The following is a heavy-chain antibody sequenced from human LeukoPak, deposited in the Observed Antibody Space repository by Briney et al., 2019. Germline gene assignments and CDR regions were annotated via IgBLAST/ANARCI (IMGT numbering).Heavy chain of an antibody. V-gene: IGHV4-34*01. D-gene: IGHD2-2*01. CDR3: ARGAIVVVPGAMVVMDV. CDR2: INHSGST. Sequence: PSETLSLTCAVYGGSFSGYYWSWIRQPPGNGLEWIGEINHSGSTNYNPSLKSRVTISVDTSKNQFSLKLSSVTAADTAVYYCARGAIVVVPGAMVVMDVWGQGTTVTVSS. CDR1: GGSFSGYY. J-gene: IGHJ6*02.